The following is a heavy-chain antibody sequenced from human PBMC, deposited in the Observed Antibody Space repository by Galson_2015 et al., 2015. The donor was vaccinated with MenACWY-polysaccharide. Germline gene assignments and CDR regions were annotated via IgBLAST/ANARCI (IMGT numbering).Heavy chain of an antibody. CDR3: ARGVDIGMTKWVGEY. CDR1: GNTISSGGYY. D-gene: IGHD3-10*01. CDR2: VDYSGNS. Sequence: TLSLTCSVSGNTISSGGYYWTWVRQRPGKGLEWIGHVDYSGNSYYSPSLKGRVAISVDPSRNQFSLKLSFVTAADTAVYFCARGVDIGMTKWVGEYWGQGALVTVSS. J-gene: IGHJ4*02. V-gene: IGHV4-31*03.